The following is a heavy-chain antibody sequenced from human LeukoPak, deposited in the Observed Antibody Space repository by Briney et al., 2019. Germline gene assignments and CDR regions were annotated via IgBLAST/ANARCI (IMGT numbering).Heavy chain of an antibody. V-gene: IGHV3-30-3*02. CDR1: GFTFSTYA. CDR3: AKMGGP. J-gene: IGHJ5*02. CDR2: ISHDGSNK. Sequence: GRSLRLSCAASGFTFSTYAMHWVRQAPGKGLEWVAVISHDGSNKYYADSVKGRFTISRDNAKNSLYLQMNSLRVEDTAVYYCAKMGGPWGQGTLVTVSS. D-gene: IGHD3-16*01.